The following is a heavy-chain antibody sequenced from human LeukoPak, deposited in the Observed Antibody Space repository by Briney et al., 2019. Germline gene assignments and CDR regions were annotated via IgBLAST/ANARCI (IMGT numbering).Heavy chain of an antibody. CDR1: GGSFSGYY. CDR2: INHSGST. J-gene: IGHJ6*02. D-gene: IGHD2-2*01. Sequence: SETLSLTCAVYGGSFSGYYCSWIRQPPGKGLEWIGEINHSGSTNYNPSLKSRVTISVDTSKNQFSLKLSSVTAADTAVYYCGTNAFPRYYDYGMDVWGQGTTVTVSS. V-gene: IGHV4-34*01. CDR3: GTNAFPRYYDYGMDV.